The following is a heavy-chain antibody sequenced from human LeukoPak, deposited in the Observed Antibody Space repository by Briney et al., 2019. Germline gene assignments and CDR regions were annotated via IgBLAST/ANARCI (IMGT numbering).Heavy chain of an antibody. CDR1: GFSFSSHG. Sequence: GGSLRLSCAASGFSFSSHGMHWVRQAPSKGLEWVAVISHDGNTKYYADSVKGRFTISRDNSKNTLYLQMNSLRAEDTAVYYCARRLDAPPYYYGMDVWGQGTTVTVSS. J-gene: IGHJ6*02. D-gene: IGHD2-2*01. CDR2: ISHDGNTK. CDR3: ARRLDAPPYYYGMDV. V-gene: IGHV3-30*03.